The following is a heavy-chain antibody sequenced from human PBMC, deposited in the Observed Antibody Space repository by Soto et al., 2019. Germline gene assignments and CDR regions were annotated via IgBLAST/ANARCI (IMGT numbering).Heavy chain of an antibody. J-gene: IGHJ4*02. Sequence: EVQLVESGGGLVQPGGSLRLSCAASGFTFSTYWMHWVRQAPGEGLVWVSRIKGDESTTNYADSVKDRFTVSRDNARNTLYLQINSLRPEDTAIYYCARGGLYAYYQDNWGQGTLVTVSS. CDR2: IKGDESTT. V-gene: IGHV3-74*01. CDR3: ARGGLYAYYQDN. D-gene: IGHD3-16*01. CDR1: GFTFSTYW.